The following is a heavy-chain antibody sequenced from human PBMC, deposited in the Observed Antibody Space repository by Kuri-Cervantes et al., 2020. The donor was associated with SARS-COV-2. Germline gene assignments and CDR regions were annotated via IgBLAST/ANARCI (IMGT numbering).Heavy chain of an antibody. CDR2: ISSSSSYI. Sequence: GESLKISCAASGFTFSSYSMNWVRQAPGKGLEWVSSISSSSSYIYYADSVKGRFTISRDNAKNSLYLQMNSLRAEDTAVYYCARVHSYGPQDYYYYGMGVWGQGTTVTVSS. J-gene: IGHJ6*02. V-gene: IGHV3-21*01. CDR3: ARVHSYGPQDYYYYGMGV. CDR1: GFTFSSYS. D-gene: IGHD5-18*01.